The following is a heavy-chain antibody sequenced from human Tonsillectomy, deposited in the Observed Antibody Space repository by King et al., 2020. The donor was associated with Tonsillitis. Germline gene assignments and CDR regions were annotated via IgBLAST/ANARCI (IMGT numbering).Heavy chain of an antibody. Sequence: QLVQSGAEVKKPGASVKVSCKASGYTFTSYDINWVRQATGQGLEWMGWMNPNRGNTGYAQKFQGRVTMTGNTSLSTAYLELSSLRSEHTAVYSCASGYISGGYYYEEPDYCYGMDVWGQGTKVTVSS. CDR1: GYTFTSYD. J-gene: IGHJ6*02. CDR2: MNPNRGNT. CDR3: ASGYISGGYYYEEPDYCYGMDV. D-gene: IGHD6-19*01. V-gene: IGHV1-8*01.